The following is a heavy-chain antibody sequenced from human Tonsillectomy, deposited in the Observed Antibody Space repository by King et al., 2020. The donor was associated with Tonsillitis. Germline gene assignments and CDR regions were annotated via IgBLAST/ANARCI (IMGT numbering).Heavy chain of an antibody. J-gene: IGHJ4*02. CDR2: ISTYNGNT. Sequence: VQLVQSGTEVKKPGASVKVSCKASGYTFTSYGISWVRQAPGQGLEWMGCISTYNGNTNYAQKLLGRVTMTTATSTSTAYMELRSLKSDDTAVYYCARGISGWTPWDYWGQGTLVTVSS. CDR3: ARGISGWTPWDY. V-gene: IGHV1-18*01. CDR1: GYTFTSYG. D-gene: IGHD6-19*01.